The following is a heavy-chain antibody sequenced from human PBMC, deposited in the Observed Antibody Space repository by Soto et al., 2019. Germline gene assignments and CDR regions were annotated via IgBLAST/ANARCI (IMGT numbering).Heavy chain of an antibody. CDR2: ISNSGST. J-gene: IGHJ4*02. Sequence: QVQLQESGPGLVKPSQTLSLTCTVSGASISSGSYYWSWIRQLPGKALEWIGYISNSGSTYYNPSLKIRVTISVDTSKNQFSLRVSSVTAADTAVYYCARAVYCNHVYWGQGTLVTVSS. V-gene: IGHV4-31*03. D-gene: IGHD4-4*01. CDR1: GASISSGSYY. CDR3: ARAVYCNHVY.